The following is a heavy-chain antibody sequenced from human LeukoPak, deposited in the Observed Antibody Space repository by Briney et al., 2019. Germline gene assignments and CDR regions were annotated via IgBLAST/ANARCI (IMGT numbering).Heavy chain of an antibody. CDR3: ATDVFATPLRSSGYYCFDY. D-gene: IGHD3-22*01. V-gene: IGHV1-69*04. CDR1: GGTFSSYA. CDR2: IIPILGIA. Sequence: ASVKVSCKASGGTFSSYAISWVRQAPGQGLEWMGRIIPILGIANYAQKFQGRVTITADKSTSTAYMELSSLRSEDTAVYYCATDVFATPLRSSGYYCFDYWGQGTLVTVSS. J-gene: IGHJ4*02.